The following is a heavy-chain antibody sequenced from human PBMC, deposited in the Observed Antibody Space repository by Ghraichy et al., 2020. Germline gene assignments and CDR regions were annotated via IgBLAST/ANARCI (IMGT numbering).Heavy chain of an antibody. Sequence: GGSLRLSCAASGFTFSSYAMSWVRQAPGKGLEWVSAISGSGGSTYYADSVKGRFTISRDNCKNTLYLQMNSLRAEDTAVYYCAKVEFLDSSRVNEVGAFDIWGQGTMVTVSS. D-gene: IGHD6-13*01. V-gene: IGHV3-23*01. J-gene: IGHJ3*02. CDR2: ISGSGGST. CDR1: GFTFSSYA. CDR3: AKVEFLDSSRVNEVGAFDI.